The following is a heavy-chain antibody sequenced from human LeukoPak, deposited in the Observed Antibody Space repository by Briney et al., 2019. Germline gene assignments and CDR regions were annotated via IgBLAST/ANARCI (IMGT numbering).Heavy chain of an antibody. Sequence: GASVKVSCKASGYTFTSYDINWVRQATGQGLEWMGWMNPNSGNTGYAQKFQGRVTMTRNTSISTAYMELSSLRSEGTAVYYCARGWLYCSSTSCSGLGFDPWGQGTLVTVSS. D-gene: IGHD2-2*01. J-gene: IGHJ5*02. CDR1: GYTFTSYD. CDR2: MNPNSGNT. V-gene: IGHV1-8*01. CDR3: ARGWLYCSSTSCSGLGFDP.